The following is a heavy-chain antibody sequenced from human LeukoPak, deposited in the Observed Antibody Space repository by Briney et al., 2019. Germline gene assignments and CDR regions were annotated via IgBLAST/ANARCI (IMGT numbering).Heavy chain of an antibody. CDR2: IRYEGSYE. Sequence: GGSLRLSCAASGFTFNSYGMQWVRQAPGKGLEWVAFIRYEGSYEYYADSVKGRFTISRNNSKTTMYLQMISLRSEDTAVYYCAQYWGLHLYPYYNYMDIWGKGTTVTVSS. D-gene: IGHD1-26*01. V-gene: IGHV3-30*02. CDR3: AQYWGLHLYPYYNYMDI. J-gene: IGHJ6*03. CDR1: GFTFNSYG.